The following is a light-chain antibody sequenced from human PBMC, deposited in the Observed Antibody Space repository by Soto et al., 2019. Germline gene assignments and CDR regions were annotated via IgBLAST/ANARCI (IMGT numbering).Light chain of an antibody. J-gene: IGLJ1*01. V-gene: IGLV2-14*01. Sequence: QSVLTQPASVSGSPGQSITISCTGTGSDIGYFNYVSWYQQQPGKAPKLMIYEVDNRPSGVSIRFSGSKSGSTASLTISGLQAEDEADYYCKSYAGGSTYVFGTGTKLTVL. CDR1: GSDIGYFNY. CDR3: KSYAGGSTYV. CDR2: EVD.